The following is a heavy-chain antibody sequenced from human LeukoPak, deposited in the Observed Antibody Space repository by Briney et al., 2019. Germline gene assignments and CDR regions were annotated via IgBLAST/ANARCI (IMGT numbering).Heavy chain of an antibody. CDR2: ISAYNGNT. D-gene: IGHD6-13*01. V-gene: IGHV1-18*01. CDR3: ARGVWEVVAAAGTPDFDY. J-gene: IGHJ4*02. CDR1: GYTFTSYG. Sequence: ASVKVSCKASGYTFTSYGISWVRQAPGQGLEWMGWISAYNGNTNYAQKLQGRVTMTTDTSTSTAYMELRSLRSDDTAVYYCARGVWEVVAAAGTPDFDYWGQGTLVTVSS.